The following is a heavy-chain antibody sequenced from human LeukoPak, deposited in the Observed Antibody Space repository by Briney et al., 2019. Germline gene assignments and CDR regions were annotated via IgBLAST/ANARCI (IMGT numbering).Heavy chain of an antibody. CDR1: GFTFSNYG. CDR2: ISYDGSNK. J-gene: IGHJ3*02. D-gene: IGHD3-10*01. Sequence: PGGSLRLSCAASGFTFSNYGMHWVRQAPGKGLEWVVVISYDGSNKYYADSVKGRFTISRDNSKNTLYLQMNSLRAKDTAVYYCANGYYYGSGSYYKEAFDIWGQGTMVTVSS. V-gene: IGHV3-30*18. CDR3: ANGYYYGSGSYYKEAFDI.